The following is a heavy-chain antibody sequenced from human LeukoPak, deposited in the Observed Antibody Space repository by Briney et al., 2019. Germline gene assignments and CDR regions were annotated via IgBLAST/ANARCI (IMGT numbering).Heavy chain of an antibody. CDR1: GGSISSYY. CDR3: ARARKGYCSGGSCSWPDAFDI. J-gene: IGHJ3*02. CDR2: IYYSGST. D-gene: IGHD2-15*01. Sequence: PSETLSLTCTVSGGSISSYYWSWIRQPPGKGLEWIGYIYYSGSTNYNPSLKSRVTISVDTSKNQFSLKLSSVTAADTAVYYCARARKGYCSGGSCSWPDAFDIWGQGTMVTVSS. V-gene: IGHV4-59*01.